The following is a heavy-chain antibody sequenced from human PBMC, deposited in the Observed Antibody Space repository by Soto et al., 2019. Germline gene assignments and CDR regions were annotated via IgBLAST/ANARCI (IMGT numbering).Heavy chain of an antibody. V-gene: IGHV1-3*01. CDR3: ATSRDATSGGLDY. D-gene: IGHD2-15*01. CDR1: GYTFTSYA. Sequence: ASVKVSCKASGYTFTSYAMHWVRQAPGQRLEWMGWINAGNGNTKYSQKFQGWVTMTRDTSITTAYMELSRLRSDDTAVYYCATSRDATSGGLDYWGQGTLVTVSS. J-gene: IGHJ4*02. CDR2: INAGNGNT.